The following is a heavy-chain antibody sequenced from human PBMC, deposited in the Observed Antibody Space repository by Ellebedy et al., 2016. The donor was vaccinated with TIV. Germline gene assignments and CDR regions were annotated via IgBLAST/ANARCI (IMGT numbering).Heavy chain of an antibody. V-gene: IGHV1-46*01. Sequence: ASVKVSXKASGYTFSNYYMHWVRQSPGQGLEWMGVINPSGGSTSYAEKFQDRVTMTRDMSTSTVYMDLSSLRSDDTALYYCARLQVRGVNMGAAHCYGMDVWGQGTTVTVSS. J-gene: IGHJ6*02. CDR2: INPSGGST. CDR1: GYTFSNYY. D-gene: IGHD3-10*01. CDR3: ARLQVRGVNMGAAHCYGMDV.